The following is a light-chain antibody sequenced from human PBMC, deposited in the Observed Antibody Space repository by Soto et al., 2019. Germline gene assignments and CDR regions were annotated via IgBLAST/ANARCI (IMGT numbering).Light chain of an antibody. V-gene: IGKV3-20*01. Sequence: EIVLTQSPGTLSLSPGERATLSCRASQSVSSSFLAWYQQRPGQAPRLLIYDASYRATDITPRFSGSGSGTDFTLTISSLQSEDFAEYHCQQYNNWPQTFGQGTKVDIK. CDR3: QQYNNWPQT. CDR2: DAS. J-gene: IGKJ1*01. CDR1: QSVSSSF.